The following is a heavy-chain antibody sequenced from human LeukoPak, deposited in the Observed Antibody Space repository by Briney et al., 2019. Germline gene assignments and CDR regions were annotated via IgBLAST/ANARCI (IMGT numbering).Heavy chain of an antibody. V-gene: IGHV3-30*04. CDR2: ISHDGSNE. J-gene: IGHJ3*01. Sequence: GVSLRLSCAASGFTVSNYAIHWVRQAPGKELEWVAHISHDGSNEHYADSVKGRFTISRDNSRDTVSLQTNSLRPEDTAVYYCARGDSFYSDTSDLPHAFDVWGPGTMVTVSS. CDR3: ARGDSFYSDTSDLPHAFDV. D-gene: IGHD3-22*01. CDR1: GFTVSNYA.